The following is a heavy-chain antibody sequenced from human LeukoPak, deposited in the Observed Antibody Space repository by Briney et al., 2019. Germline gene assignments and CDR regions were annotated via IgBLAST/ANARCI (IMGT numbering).Heavy chain of an antibody. Sequence: SETLSLTCTVSGGSISSSSYYWGWIRQPLGKGLEWIGSIYYSGSTYYNPSLKSRVTISVDTSKNQFSLKLSSVTAADTAVYYCAVVPAAIAPYYYYYGMDVWGQGTTVTVSS. D-gene: IGHD2-2*02. V-gene: IGHV4-39*01. CDR1: GGSISSSSYY. CDR3: AVVPAAIAPYYYYYGMDV. CDR2: IYYSGST. J-gene: IGHJ6*02.